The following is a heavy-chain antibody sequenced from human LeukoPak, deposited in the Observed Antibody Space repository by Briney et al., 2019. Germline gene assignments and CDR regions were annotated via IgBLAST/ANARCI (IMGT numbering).Heavy chain of an antibody. J-gene: IGHJ4*02. CDR3: ARDIGAWSAY. Sequence: QSGRSLRLSCAASGFTFSSYAMHWVRQAPGKGLEWVSAISGSGGSTYYADSVKGRFTISRDNSKNTLYLQMNSLRAEDTAVYYCARDIGAWSAYWGQGTLVTVSS. D-gene: IGHD6-19*01. CDR2: ISGSGGST. V-gene: IGHV3-23*01. CDR1: GFTFSSYA.